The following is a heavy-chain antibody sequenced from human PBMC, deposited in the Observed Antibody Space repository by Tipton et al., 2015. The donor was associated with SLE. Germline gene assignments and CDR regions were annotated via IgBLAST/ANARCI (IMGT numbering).Heavy chain of an antibody. CDR1: GVSISSYY. J-gene: IGHJ4*02. CDR3: ARVFRTTRYYFDY. Sequence: TLSLTCTVSGVSISSYYWSWIRQPPGKGLEWIGYIYYSGSTNYNPSLKSRVTISVDTSKNQFSLKLSSVTAADTAVYYCARVFRTTRYYFDYWGQGTLVTVSS. V-gene: IGHV4-59*01. D-gene: IGHD3/OR15-3a*01. CDR2: IYYSGST.